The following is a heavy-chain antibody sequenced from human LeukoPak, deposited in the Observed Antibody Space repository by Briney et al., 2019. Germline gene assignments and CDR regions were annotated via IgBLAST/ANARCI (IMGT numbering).Heavy chain of an antibody. J-gene: IGHJ6*02. D-gene: IGHD3-22*01. Sequence: GASVTVSCKASGGTFSSYAISWVRQAPGQGLEWMGGIIPIFGTANYAQKFQGRVTITADESTSTAYMELSSLRSEDTAVYYCASSPGTYYYDSSGSYYYGMDVWGQGTTVTVSS. CDR3: ASSPGTYYYDSSGSYYYGMDV. CDR1: GGTFSSYA. V-gene: IGHV1-69*13. CDR2: IIPIFGTA.